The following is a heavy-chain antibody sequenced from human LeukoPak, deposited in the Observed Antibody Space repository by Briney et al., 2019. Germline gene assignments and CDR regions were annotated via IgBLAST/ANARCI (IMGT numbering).Heavy chain of an antibody. CDR3: AKDRHIVVVPAATGVGDY. CDR2: ISGSGDST. J-gene: IGHJ4*02. CDR1: GFMFSSFA. D-gene: IGHD2-2*01. V-gene: IGHV3-23*01. Sequence: GGSLRLSCAASGFMFSSFAMSWVRQAPGKGLEWVSVISGSGDSTYYADSVKGRFTISRDNSKNTLYLQMNSLRAEDTAIYYCAKDRHIVVVPAATGVGDYWGQGTLVTVSS.